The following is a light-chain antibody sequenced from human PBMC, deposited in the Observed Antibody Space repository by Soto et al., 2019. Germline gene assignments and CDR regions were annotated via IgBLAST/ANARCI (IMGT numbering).Light chain of an antibody. V-gene: IGLV1-51*01. J-gene: IGLJ2*01. CDR3: KTWDVSLSAGV. CDR1: RSNIGEKY. Sequence: QSVLTQPPSVSAAPGQKVTISCSGSRSNIGEKYVSWYQQFPGTAPKLLIYDNDKRPSEIPDRFSGSKSGTSATLGITGLQTGDEADYYCKTWDVSLSAGVFGGGTKLTVL. CDR2: DND.